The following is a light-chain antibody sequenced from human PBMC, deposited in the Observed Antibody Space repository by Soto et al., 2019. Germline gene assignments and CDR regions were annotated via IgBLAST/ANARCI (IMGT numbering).Light chain of an antibody. CDR2: DVS. J-gene: IGKJ3*01. V-gene: IGKV1-5*01. CDR1: QSLSSW. Sequence: DIQMTQSPSTLSASVGDRVTITCRAGQSLSSWLAWYQQKPGTAPKLLIYDVSSLESGVPSSFSGSGSGTEFALTISSLQPDDFATYYFQQYNSYLFTFGPGTKVDIK. CDR3: QQYNSYLFT.